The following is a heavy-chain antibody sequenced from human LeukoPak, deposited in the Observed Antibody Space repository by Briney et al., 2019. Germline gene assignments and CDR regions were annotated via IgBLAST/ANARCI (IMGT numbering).Heavy chain of an antibody. D-gene: IGHD5-18*01. CDR3: ARVRGYSYGSIKEALKY. CDR2: IYYSGST. CDR1: GGSISSYY. J-gene: IGHJ4*02. Sequence: SETLSFTCTVSGGSISSYYWSWIRQPPGKGLEWIGYIYYSGSTNYNPSLKSRVTISVDTSKNQFSLKLSSVTAADTAVYYCARVRGYSYGSIKEALKYWGQGTLVTVSS. V-gene: IGHV4-59*08.